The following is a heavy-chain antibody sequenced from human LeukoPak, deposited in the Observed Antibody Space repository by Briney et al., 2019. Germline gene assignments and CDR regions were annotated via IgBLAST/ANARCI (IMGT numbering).Heavy chain of an antibody. CDR2: IYHGGTT. CDR1: GGSIRASNW. Sequence: SETLSLTCAVSGGSIRASNWWSWVRQPPGKGLEWIGEIYHGGTTSYNPSLKSRVTISVDTSKNQLSLKLSSVTAADTAMYYCARDTRYCTGGSCYPGAFDIWGQGTMVTVSS. V-gene: IGHV4-4*02. D-gene: IGHD2-15*01. CDR3: ARDTRYCTGGSCYPGAFDI. J-gene: IGHJ3*02.